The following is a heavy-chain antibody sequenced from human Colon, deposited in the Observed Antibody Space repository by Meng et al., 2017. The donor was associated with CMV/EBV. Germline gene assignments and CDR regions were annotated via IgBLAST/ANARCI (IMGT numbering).Heavy chain of an antibody. J-gene: IGHJ4*02. CDR3: AKIWNYLGVY. V-gene: IGHV3-23*01. CDR1: GFTFSSYA. CDR2: ISGSGGST. D-gene: IGHD1-7*01. Sequence: GGSLRLSCAASGFTFSSYAMSWVRQAQGKGLEWVSAISGSGGSTYYADSVKGRFTISRDNSKNTLYLKMNSLRAEDTAVYYCAKIWNYLGVYWGQGTLVTVSS.